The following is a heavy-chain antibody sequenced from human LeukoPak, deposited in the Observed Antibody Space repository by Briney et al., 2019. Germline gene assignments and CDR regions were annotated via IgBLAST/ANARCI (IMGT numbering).Heavy chain of an antibody. J-gene: IGHJ4*02. D-gene: IGHD5-24*01. CDR3: AKDGDGYNLGTYYFDY. CDR1: GFTFDDYA. CDR2: ISWNSGST. V-gene: IGHV3-9*01. Sequence: PGRSLRLSCAASGFTFDDYAMHWVRQAPGKGLEWVSGISWNSGSTGYADSVKGRFTISRDNAKNSLYLQMNSLRAEDTALYYCAKDGDGYNLGTYYFDYWGQGTLVTVSS.